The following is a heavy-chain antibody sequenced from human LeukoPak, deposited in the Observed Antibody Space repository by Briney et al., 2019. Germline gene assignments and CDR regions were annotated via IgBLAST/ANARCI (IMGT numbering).Heavy chain of an antibody. V-gene: IGHV3-30*04. CDR1: GFTFSSYA. CDR2: ISYDGSNK. J-gene: IGHJ6*03. Sequence: GGSLRLSCAASGFTFSSYAMHWVRQAPGKGLEWVAVISYDGSNKYYADSVKGRFTISRDNSKNTLYLQMNSLRAEDTAVYYCARDGFYCSSTSCYRSPAEGAARGYYYYMDVWGKGTTVTISS. CDR3: ARDGFYCSSTSCYRSPAEGAARGYYYYMDV. D-gene: IGHD2-2*02.